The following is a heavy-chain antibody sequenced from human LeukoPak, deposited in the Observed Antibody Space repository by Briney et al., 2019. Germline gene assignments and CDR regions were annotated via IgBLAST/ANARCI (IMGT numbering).Heavy chain of an antibody. J-gene: IGHJ4*02. V-gene: IGHV1-69*04. Sequence: SVKVSCKASGGTFSSYAISWVRQAPGQGLEWMGRIIPILGIANYAQKFQGRVTITADKSTSTAYMELSSLRSEDTAVYYCARDSSEYYYDSSGYSTQYFDYWGQGTLVTVSS. CDR3: ARDSSEYYYDSSGYSTQYFDY. CDR1: GGTFSSYA. CDR2: IIPILGIA. D-gene: IGHD3-22*01.